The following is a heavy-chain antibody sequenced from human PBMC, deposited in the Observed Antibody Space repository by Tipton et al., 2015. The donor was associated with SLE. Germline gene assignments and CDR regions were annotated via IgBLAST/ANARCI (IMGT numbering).Heavy chain of an antibody. J-gene: IGHJ3*02. CDR1: GYTFSDYY. CDR3: ARGGPDYGDYFADAFDI. V-gene: IGHV1-46*01. CDR2: LSPSSGNA. D-gene: IGHD4-17*01. Sequence: QLVQSGAEVNTPGASLKVSCKASGYTFSDYYIHWVRQAPGQGLEWLGILSPSSGNAAYSQKFQGRFSMTSDTYTSTVHMEVSSLRSEDTAVYYCARGGPDYGDYFADAFDIWGQGTVVTVSS.